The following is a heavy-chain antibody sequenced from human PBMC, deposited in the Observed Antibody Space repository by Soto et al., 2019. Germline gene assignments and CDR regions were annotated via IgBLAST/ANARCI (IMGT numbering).Heavy chain of an antibody. CDR1: GCSISSSSYY. CDR3: ARRTSGGSSLVDY. V-gene: IGHV4-39*01. Sequence: SETLSLTCTVSGCSISSSSYYWGWIRQPPGKGLEWIGSIYYSGSTYYNPSLKSRVTISVDTSKNQFSLKLSSVTAADTAVYYCARRTSGGSSLVDYWGRGTLVTVSS. J-gene: IGHJ4*02. D-gene: IGHD2-15*01. CDR2: IYYSGST.